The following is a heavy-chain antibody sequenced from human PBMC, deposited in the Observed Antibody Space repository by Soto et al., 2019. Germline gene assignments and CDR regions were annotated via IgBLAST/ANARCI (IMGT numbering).Heavy chain of an antibody. D-gene: IGHD4-4*01. Sequence: QVQVVQSGAEVKKPGASVKVSCKTSGYIFTSYAMHWVRQAPGQRLEWMGGINAGNGDTKYSQKFQGRVTITRDTSANTAFMALSSLRSEDTAIYYCARELQGLYYFDFWGQGPLVTVSS. CDR1: GYIFTSYA. V-gene: IGHV1-3*01. J-gene: IGHJ4*02. CDR3: ARELQGLYYFDF. CDR2: INAGNGDT.